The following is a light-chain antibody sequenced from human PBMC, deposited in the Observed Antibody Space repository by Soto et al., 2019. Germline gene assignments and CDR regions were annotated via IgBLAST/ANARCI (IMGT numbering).Light chain of an antibody. V-gene: IGKV3-20*01. CDR2: GAS. CDR1: EDVNSLY. J-gene: IGKJ2*01. CDR3: QQYGSSPPYT. Sequence: EIVLTQSPGTLSLSPGDRATLSCRASEDVNSLYLVWFQQRPGQAPRLLIHGASTRATGIPDRFSGSGSGTDFTLSISRLEPEDFAVYYCQQYGSSPPYTFGQGTKLEIK.